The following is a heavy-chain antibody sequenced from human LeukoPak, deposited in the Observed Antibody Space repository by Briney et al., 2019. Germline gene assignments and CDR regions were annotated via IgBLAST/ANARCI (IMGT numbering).Heavy chain of an antibody. CDR1: GYSISSGYY. Sequence: PSETLSLTCTVSGYSISSGYYWGWIRQPPGKGLEWIGSIYHSGSTYYNPSLKSRVTISVDTSKNQFSLKLSSVTAADTAVYYCARYDYGDYVLNWGQGTLVTVSS. D-gene: IGHD4-17*01. CDR2: IYHSGST. J-gene: IGHJ4*02. V-gene: IGHV4-38-2*02. CDR3: ARYDYGDYVLN.